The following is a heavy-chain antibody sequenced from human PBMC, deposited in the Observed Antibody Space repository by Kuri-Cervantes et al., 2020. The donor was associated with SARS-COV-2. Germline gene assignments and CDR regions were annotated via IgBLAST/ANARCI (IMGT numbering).Heavy chain of an antibody. CDR2: ISSSSSYI. CDR3: ARGPYSSSWYRYYYGMDV. J-gene: IGHJ6*02. D-gene: IGHD6-13*01. V-gene: IGHV3-21*01. CDR1: GFTFSSYS. Sequence: GESLKISCAASGFTFSSYSMNWVRQAPGKGLEWVSSISSSSSYIYYADSVKGRFTISRDSAKNSLYLQMNSLRAEDTAVYYCARGPYSSSWYRYYYGMDVWGQGTTVTVSS.